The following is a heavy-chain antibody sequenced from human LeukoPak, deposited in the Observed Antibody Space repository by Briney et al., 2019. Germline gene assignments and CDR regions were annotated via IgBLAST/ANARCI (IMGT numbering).Heavy chain of an antibody. CDR3: ARDRGSGWYGERYYFDY. CDR2: IYYSGST. D-gene: IGHD6-19*01. V-gene: IGHV4-39*07. CDR1: GGSISSSSYY. J-gene: IGHJ4*02. Sequence: SETLSLTCTVSGGSISSSSYYWGWIRQPPGKGLEWIGSIYYSGSTYYNPSLKSRVTISVDTSKNQFSLKLSSVTAADTAVYYCARDRGSGWYGERYYFDYWGQGTLVTVSS.